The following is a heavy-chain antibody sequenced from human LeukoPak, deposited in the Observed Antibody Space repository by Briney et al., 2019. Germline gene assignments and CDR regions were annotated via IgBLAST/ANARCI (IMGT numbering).Heavy chain of an antibody. J-gene: IGHJ3*02. CDR2: IYYSGST. V-gene: IGHV4-59*12. CDR3: AREFVVGAPHDAFDI. CDR1: GGSISSYY. D-gene: IGHD1-26*01. Sequence: PSETLSLTCTVSGGSISSYYWSWIRQPPGKGLEWIGYIYYSGSTNYNPSLKSRVTMSVDTSKNQFSLKLSSVTAADTAVYYCAREFVVGAPHDAFDIWGQGTMVTVSS.